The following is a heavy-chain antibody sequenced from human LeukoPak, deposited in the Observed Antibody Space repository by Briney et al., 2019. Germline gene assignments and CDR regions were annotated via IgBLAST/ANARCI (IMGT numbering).Heavy chain of an antibody. V-gene: IGHV4-61*02. Sequence: PSETLSLTCTVSGGSISSGSYYWSWIRQPAGKGLEWIGRIYTSGSTNYNPSLKSRVTISVDTSKNQFSLKLSSVTAADTAVYYCARMNYYGSGSYYLNYYYYYYMDVWGKGTTVTISS. CDR2: IYTSGST. CDR3: ARMNYYGSGSYYLNYYYYYYMDV. CDR1: GGSISSGSYY. J-gene: IGHJ6*03. D-gene: IGHD3-10*01.